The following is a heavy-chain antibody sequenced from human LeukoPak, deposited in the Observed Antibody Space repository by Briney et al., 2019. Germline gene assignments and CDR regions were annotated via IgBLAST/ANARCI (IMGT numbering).Heavy chain of an antibody. V-gene: IGHV5-51*01. CDR3: ARRVTYYYDSSGYSPFDY. CDR2: IYPGDSDT. J-gene: IGHJ4*02. D-gene: IGHD3-22*01. CDR1: GYSFTSYW. Sequence: GESLKISCKGSGYSFTSYWIGWVRQMPGKGLEWMGIIYPGDSDTRYSPSFQGQVTISADKSISTAYLQWGSLKASDTAMYYCARRVTYYYDSSGYSPFDYWGQGTLVTVSS.